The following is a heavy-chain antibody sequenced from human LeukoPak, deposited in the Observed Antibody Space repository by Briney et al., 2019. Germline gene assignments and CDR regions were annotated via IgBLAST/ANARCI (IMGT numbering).Heavy chain of an antibody. J-gene: IGHJ4*02. Sequence: GGSLRLSCAASGFPFSSYAMSWVRQAPGKGLEWVSVMSGSGGSTYYADSVKGRFTTSRDNSKNTLYLQMNSLRAEDTAVYYCAKGVSYYYDSSGYYNYWGQGTLVTVSS. D-gene: IGHD3-22*01. CDR3: AKGVSYYYDSSGYYNY. V-gene: IGHV3-23*01. CDR1: GFPFSSYA. CDR2: MSGSGGST.